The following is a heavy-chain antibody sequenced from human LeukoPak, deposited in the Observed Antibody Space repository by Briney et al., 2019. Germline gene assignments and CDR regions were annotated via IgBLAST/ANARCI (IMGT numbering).Heavy chain of an antibody. V-gene: IGHV1-69*05. CDR3: AREFSSGWIFYFDH. J-gene: IGHJ4*02. D-gene: IGHD6-19*01. CDR1: GGTFSSYA. CDR2: IIPIFGTA. Sequence: ASVKVSCKASGGTFSSYAISWVRQAPGQGLEWMGRIIPIFGTANYAQKFQGRVTITTDESTSTAYMEQSSLRSEDTAVYYCAREFSSGWIFYFDHWGQGALVTVSS.